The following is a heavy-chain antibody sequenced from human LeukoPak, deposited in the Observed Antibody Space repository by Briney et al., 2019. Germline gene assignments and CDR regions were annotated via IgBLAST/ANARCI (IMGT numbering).Heavy chain of an antibody. CDR2: ISYDGSNK. J-gene: IGHJ5*02. CDR3: ARGYYYGSGNPNWFDP. CDR1: GFTFSSYA. V-gene: IGHV3-30-3*01. D-gene: IGHD3-10*01. Sequence: PGGSLRLSCAASGFTFSSYAMHWVRQAPGKGLEWVAVISYDGSNKYYADSVKGRFTISRDNSKNTLYLQMNSLRAEDTAVYYCARGYYYGSGNPNWFDPWGQGTLVTVSS.